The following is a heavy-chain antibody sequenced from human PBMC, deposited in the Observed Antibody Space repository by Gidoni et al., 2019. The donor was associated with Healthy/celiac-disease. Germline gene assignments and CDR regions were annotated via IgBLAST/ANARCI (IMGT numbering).Heavy chain of an antibody. D-gene: IGHD1-26*01. CDR2: ISCSSSYI. J-gene: IGHJ4*02. Sequence: EVQLVESEGGVVKPGGSRRLSCEASGLTFSSYSMNWVVQPPGKGLEWVLSISCSSSYIYYADSVKGRFTISRDNAKNSLYLQMNSLRAEDTAVYYCARDDGEWAFDYWGQGTLVTLSS. V-gene: IGHV3-21*01. CDR1: GLTFSSYS. CDR3: ARDDGEWAFDY.